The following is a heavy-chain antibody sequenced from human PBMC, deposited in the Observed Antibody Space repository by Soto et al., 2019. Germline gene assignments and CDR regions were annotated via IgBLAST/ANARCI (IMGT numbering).Heavy chain of an antibody. CDR3: ARDWPSGSSSNYYYGMDV. D-gene: IGHD1-26*01. V-gene: IGHV3-30-3*01. Sequence: QVQLVESGGGVVQPGRSLRLSCAASGFTFSSYAMHWVRQAPGKGLEWVAVISYDGSNKYYADSVKGRFTISRDNSKNTLYLQMTSLRAEDTAVYYCARDWPSGSSSNYYYGMDVWGQGTTVTVSS. CDR2: ISYDGSNK. J-gene: IGHJ6*02. CDR1: GFTFSSYA.